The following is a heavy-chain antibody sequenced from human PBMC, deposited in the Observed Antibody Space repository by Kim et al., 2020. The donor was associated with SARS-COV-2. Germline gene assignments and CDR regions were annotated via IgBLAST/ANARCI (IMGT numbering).Heavy chain of an antibody. D-gene: IGHD3-22*01. CDR2: INSDGTST. J-gene: IGHJ6*02. CDR1: GFTFSSYW. V-gene: IGHV3-74*01. CDR3: ARFVVGGYNVYYYYGMDV. Sequence: GGSLRLSCAASGFTFSSYWMHWVRQAPGKGLEWVSRINSDGTSTSYADSVKGRFTISRDNAKNTLYLQMNSLRAEDTAVYYCARFVVGGYNVYYYYGMDVWGQGATVTVSS.